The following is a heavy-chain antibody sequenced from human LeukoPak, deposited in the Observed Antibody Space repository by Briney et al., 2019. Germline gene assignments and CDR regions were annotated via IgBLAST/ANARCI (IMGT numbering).Heavy chain of an antibody. D-gene: IGHD3-22*01. CDR3: AKAHDDSSDYYYGYYYYYMDV. Sequence: GGSLRLSCAASGFTFSDYYMSWIRQAPGKGLEWVSYISSSGTTIYYADSVKGRFTISRDNTKNSLYLQMNSLRAEDTAVYYCAKAHDDSSDYYYGYYYYYMDVWGKGTTVTVSS. CDR1: GFTFSDYY. J-gene: IGHJ6*03. CDR2: ISSSGTTI. V-gene: IGHV3-11*04.